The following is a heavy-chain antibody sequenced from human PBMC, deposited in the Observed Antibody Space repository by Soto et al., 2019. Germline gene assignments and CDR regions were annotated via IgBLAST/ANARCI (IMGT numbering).Heavy chain of an antibody. CDR3: AGGGVLGVITRTRGYYGMDV. CDR1: GYSFTSYW. CDR2: IYPGDSDT. J-gene: IGHJ6*02. V-gene: IGHV5-51*01. D-gene: IGHD3-10*01. Sequence: GESLKISCKGSGYSFTSYWIGWVRQMPGKGLEWMGIIYPGDSDTRYSPSFQGQVTISADKSISTAYLQWSSLKASDTAMYYCAGGGVLGVITRTRGYYGMDVWGQGTTVTVSS.